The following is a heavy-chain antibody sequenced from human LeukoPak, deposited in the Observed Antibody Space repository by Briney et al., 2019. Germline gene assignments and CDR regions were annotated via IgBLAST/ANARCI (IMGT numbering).Heavy chain of an antibody. CDR2: ISWNSGNV. CDR3: AREDSYYYGSGSYPFDY. Sequence: PGGSLRLSCAASGFSFADFAMHWVRQAPGKGLEWVSGISWNSGNVGYADFVKGRFIISRDNAKNSLYLQMNSLRAEDTAVYYCAREDSYYYGSGSYPFDYWGQGTLVTVSS. CDR1: GFSFADFA. V-gene: IGHV3-9*01. J-gene: IGHJ4*02. D-gene: IGHD3-10*01.